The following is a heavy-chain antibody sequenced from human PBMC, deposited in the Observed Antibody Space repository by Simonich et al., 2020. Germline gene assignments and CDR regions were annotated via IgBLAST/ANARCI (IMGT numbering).Heavy chain of an antibody. CDR1: GFTFSSYE. CDR2: ISSSGSTI. D-gene: IGHD6-6*01. CDR3: ARDFRLQLVEIGTYYYYGMDV. V-gene: IGHV3-48*03. Sequence: EVQLVESGGGLVQPGGSLRLSCAASGFTFSSYEMNWVRQAPGKGLEWVSYISSSGSTIYYADSVKGRFTISRDNDKNSLYLQMNSLRAEDTAVYYCARDFRLQLVEIGTYYYYGMDVWGQGTTVTVSS. J-gene: IGHJ6*02.